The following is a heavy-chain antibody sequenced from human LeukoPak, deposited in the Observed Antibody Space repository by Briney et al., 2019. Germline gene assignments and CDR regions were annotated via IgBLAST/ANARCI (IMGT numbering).Heavy chain of an antibody. D-gene: IGHD3-10*01. J-gene: IGHJ4*02. CDR1: GYTFTSYY. Sequence: ASVKVSCKASGYTFTSYYMRWVRQAPGQGLEWMGIINPSGGSTSYAQKFQGRVTMTRDTSTSTAYMELRSLRSDDTAVYYCARCPAQPPAGYYHIDYWGQGTLVTVSS. CDR3: ARCPAQPPAGYYHIDY. CDR2: INPSGGST. V-gene: IGHV1-46*01.